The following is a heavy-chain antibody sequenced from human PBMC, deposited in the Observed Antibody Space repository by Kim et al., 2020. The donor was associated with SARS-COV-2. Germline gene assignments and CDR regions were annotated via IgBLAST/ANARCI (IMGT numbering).Heavy chain of an antibody. Sequence: SETLSLTCTVSGGSISSYYWSWIRQPPGKGLEWIGYIYYSGSTNYNPSLKSRVTISVDTSKNQFSLKLSSVTAADTAVYYCARWIAVAGTSYYYGIDVWGQGTTVTVSS. CDR1: GGSISSYY. D-gene: IGHD6-19*01. J-gene: IGHJ6*02. CDR3: ARWIAVAGTSYYYGIDV. CDR2: IYYSGST. V-gene: IGHV4-59*01.